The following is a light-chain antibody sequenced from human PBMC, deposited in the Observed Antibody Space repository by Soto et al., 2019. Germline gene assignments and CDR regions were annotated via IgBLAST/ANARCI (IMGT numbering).Light chain of an antibody. Sequence: DIQMTQSPSSLSTSVGDRVTITCRASQSVRNFLNWYQQKPGKAPELLIYGASVLKRGVPSRFTGSGSGTDFTLTISSLQPEDFATYYCQQSYRSPPFGQGTRL. J-gene: IGKJ5*01. CDR1: QSVRNF. V-gene: IGKV1-39*01. CDR3: QQSYRSPP. CDR2: GAS.